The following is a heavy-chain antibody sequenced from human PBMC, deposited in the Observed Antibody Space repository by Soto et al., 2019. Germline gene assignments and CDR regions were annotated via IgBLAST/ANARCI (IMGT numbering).Heavy chain of an antibody. CDR2: INSDGSST. V-gene: IGHV3-74*01. J-gene: IGHJ6*04. Sequence: EVQLVESGGGLVQPGGSLRLSCAASGFTFSSYWMHWVRQAPGKGLVWVSRINSDGSSTSYADSVKGRFTISRDNANNPLYRQRTSVRAEDTGVNYFEGYGRGGSPGGMDVWGKGTTVTVSS. CDR1: GFTFSSYW. D-gene: IGHD6-13*01. CDR3: EGYGRGGSPGGMDV.